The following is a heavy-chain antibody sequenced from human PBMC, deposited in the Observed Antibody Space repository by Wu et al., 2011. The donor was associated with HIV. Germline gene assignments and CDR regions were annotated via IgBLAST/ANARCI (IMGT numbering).Heavy chain of an antibody. D-gene: IGHD1-26*01. CDR1: GYTFTTYD. V-gene: IGHV1-8*03. Sequence: VQLVQSGAEVKKPGASVKVSCKASGYTFTTYDINWVRQTIGQGLEWMGWMKSNSGNTKYAQKFQGRVTLTRNTSINTAYMELSSLRSEDTAVYYCASPVGSTAPGGAFDIWGQGQWSPSLQ. J-gene: IGHJ3*02. CDR2: MKSNSGNT. CDR3: ASPVGSTAPGGAFDI.